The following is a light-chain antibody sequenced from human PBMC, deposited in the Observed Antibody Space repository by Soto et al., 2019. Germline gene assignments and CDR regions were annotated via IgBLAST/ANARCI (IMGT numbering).Light chain of an antibody. V-gene: IGKV1-39*01. J-gene: IGKJ1*01. Sequence: DIQMTQSPSSLSASVGDRITIICRASQSISTYLNWYQQKPGKAPKVLISAASTLQSGVPSRLSGSGSGTDFTLTISSLQPEDFATYYCQQSYSTLWTFGQGTKV. CDR2: AAS. CDR1: QSISTY. CDR3: QQSYSTLWT.